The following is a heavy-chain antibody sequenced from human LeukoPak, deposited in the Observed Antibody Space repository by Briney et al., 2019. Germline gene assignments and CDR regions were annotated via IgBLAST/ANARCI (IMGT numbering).Heavy chain of an antibody. CDR3: ARILYSNNIDY. V-gene: IGHV4-34*01. Sequence: SETLSLTCAVYGGSFSGFYWSWIRQPPGKGLEWIGEINHSGSTNYNPSLKSRVTISVDTSKNQFSLKLNSVPAADTAVYYCARILYSNNIDYWGQGTLVTVSS. CDR2: INHSGST. CDR1: GGSFSGFY. J-gene: IGHJ4*02. D-gene: IGHD2/OR15-2a*01.